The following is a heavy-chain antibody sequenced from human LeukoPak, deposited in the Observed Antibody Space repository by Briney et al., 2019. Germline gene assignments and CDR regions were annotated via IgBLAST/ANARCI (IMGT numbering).Heavy chain of an antibody. Sequence: GGSLRLSCAASGFTFSNYWMSWVRQTPGKGLEWVANIKQDGSEKYYVDSVKGRFTISRDNAKNSLYLQMNSLGAEDTAVYYCARDKIVGATHFDYWGQGTLVTVSS. V-gene: IGHV3-7*01. CDR2: IKQDGSEK. CDR1: GFTFSNYW. J-gene: IGHJ4*02. CDR3: ARDKIVGATHFDY. D-gene: IGHD1-26*01.